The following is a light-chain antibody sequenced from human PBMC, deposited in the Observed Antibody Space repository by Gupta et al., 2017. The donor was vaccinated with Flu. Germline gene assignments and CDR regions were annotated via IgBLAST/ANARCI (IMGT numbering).Light chain of an antibody. V-gene: IGKV3-15*01. CDR2: DAS. CDR1: QTVTSK. Sequence: ELVVTQSPATLSVSPGDSATLPCRASQTVTSKLAWYQQKPGQAPSFLISDASTRATGIPARFSGSGSGTDFSLTISSLQSEDVAVYYCQQYNRCPVTFGQGTKVEIK. J-gene: IGKJ1*01. CDR3: QQYNRCPVT.